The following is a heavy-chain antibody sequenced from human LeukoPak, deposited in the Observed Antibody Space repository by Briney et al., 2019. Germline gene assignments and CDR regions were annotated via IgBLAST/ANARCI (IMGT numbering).Heavy chain of an antibody. CDR1: GYTFTGYY. CDR2: TNPNTGVT. J-gene: IGHJ6*02. V-gene: IGHV1-2*02. CDR3: ARDRTTVTTGYYGMDV. D-gene: IGHD4-17*01. Sequence: ASVKVSCKASGYTFTGYYMHWVRQAPGQGLEWMGWTNPNTGVTNYAQKFQGRVTVTRDTSIITAYMELTRLRSDDTAMYYCARDRTTVTTGYYGMDVWGQGTTLTVSS.